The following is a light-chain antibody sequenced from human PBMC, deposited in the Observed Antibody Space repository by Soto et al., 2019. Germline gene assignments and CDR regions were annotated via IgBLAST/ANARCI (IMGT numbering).Light chain of an antibody. CDR1: NIGSKS. CDR3: QVWDSSSHYV. V-gene: IGLV3-21*04. Sequence: SYELTQPPSVSVAPGKTARITWGGTNIGSKSVHWYQQKPGQAPVLVIYYDSDRPSGIPERFSGSNSGNTATLTISRVEAGDEADYYCQVWDSSSHYVFGTGTKLTVL. CDR2: YDS. J-gene: IGLJ1*01.